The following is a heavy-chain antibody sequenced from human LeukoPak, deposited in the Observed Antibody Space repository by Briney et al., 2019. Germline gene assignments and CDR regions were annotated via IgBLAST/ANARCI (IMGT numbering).Heavy chain of an antibody. Sequence: ASVKVSCKASGYSFSAYYKHWVRQAPGQGLEWMGWINPNSGGTKYAQKFQGRVTMTRDTSINTAYMELSRLRSDETAIYYCARDLGGYDSVDGVYWGQGTLVTVSS. V-gene: IGHV1-2*02. J-gene: IGHJ4*02. D-gene: IGHD5-12*01. CDR2: INPNSGGT. CDR3: ARDLGGYDSVDGVY. CDR1: GYSFSAYY.